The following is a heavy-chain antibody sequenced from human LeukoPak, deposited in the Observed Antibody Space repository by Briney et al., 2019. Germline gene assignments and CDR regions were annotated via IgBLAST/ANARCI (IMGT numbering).Heavy chain of an antibody. V-gene: IGHV1-58*01. Sequence: GTSVKVSCKASGFTFTSSAVQWVRQARGQRLEWIGWIVVGSGNTNYAQKFQERVTITRDMSTSTAYMELSSLRSEDTAVYYCARVRTSGWDFDYWGQGTLVTVSS. CDR1: GFTFTSSA. J-gene: IGHJ4*02. CDR2: IVVGSGNT. CDR3: ARVRTSGWDFDY. D-gene: IGHD6-19*01.